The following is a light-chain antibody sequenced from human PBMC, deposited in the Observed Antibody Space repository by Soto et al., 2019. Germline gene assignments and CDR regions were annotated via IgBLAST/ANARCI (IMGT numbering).Light chain of an antibody. J-gene: IGKJ4*01. CDR3: LQDNKYPLT. Sequence: AIQMTQFPSSLSASVGDRVTITCRASQDIRSDLGWYQQRPGKAPQLLIYATSSLQSGVPSRFSGSGSGTDFTLTITSLQPEDFATYHCLQDNKYPLTFGGGTKAEI. V-gene: IGKV1-6*01. CDR2: ATS. CDR1: QDIRSD.